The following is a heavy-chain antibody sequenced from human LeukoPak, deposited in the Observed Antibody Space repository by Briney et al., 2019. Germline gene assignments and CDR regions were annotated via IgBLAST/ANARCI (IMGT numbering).Heavy chain of an antibody. J-gene: IGHJ4*02. V-gene: IGHV2-70*11. Sequence: SGPTLVNPTQTLTLTCTFSGFSLSTSGMCVSWIRQPPGKALEWLARIDWDDDKYYSTSLKTRLTISKDTSRNQVVLTMTNMDPVDTATYYCARQLRYFDALDYWGQGTLVTVSS. D-gene: IGHD3-9*01. CDR1: GFSLSTSGMC. CDR3: ARQLRYFDALDY. CDR2: IDWDDDK.